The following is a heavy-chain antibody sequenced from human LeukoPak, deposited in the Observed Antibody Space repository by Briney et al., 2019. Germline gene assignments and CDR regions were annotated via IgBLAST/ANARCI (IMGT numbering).Heavy chain of an antibody. Sequence: GGSLRLSCAASGFTFSSYAMHWVRQAPGKGLEWVAVISYDGRNKYYADSVKGRFTISRDNSKNTLYLQMNSLRAEDTTVYYCAKASGQAGYCSSTSCHYTFDYWGQGTLITVSS. CDR1: GFTFSSYA. CDR3: AKASGQAGYCSSTSCHYTFDY. D-gene: IGHD2-2*01. CDR2: ISYDGRNK. J-gene: IGHJ4*02. V-gene: IGHV3-30-3*01.